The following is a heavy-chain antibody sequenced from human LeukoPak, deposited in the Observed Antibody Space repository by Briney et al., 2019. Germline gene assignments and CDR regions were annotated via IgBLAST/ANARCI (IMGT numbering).Heavy chain of an antibody. J-gene: IGHJ4*02. CDR3: AKDDGGLYFGESNFDY. D-gene: IGHD3-10*01. V-gene: IGHV3-23*01. Sequence: GGSLRLSCAASGFTFSSYAMNWVRQAPGKGPEWVSSIGTSGGSRYYADSVRGRFTISRENSKSTLYLEMNSLRVEDTAMYYCAKDDGGLYFGESNFDYWGQGTLVTVSS. CDR2: IGTSGGSR. CDR1: GFTFSSYA.